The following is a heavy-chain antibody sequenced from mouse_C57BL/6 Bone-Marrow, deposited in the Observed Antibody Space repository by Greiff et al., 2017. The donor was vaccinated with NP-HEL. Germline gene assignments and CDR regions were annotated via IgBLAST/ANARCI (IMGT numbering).Heavy chain of an antibody. D-gene: IGHD1-1*01. CDR2: IRLKSDNYAT. CDR3: TDITTVVEDYAMDY. CDR1: GFTFSNYW. J-gene: IGHJ4*01. Sequence: EVNVVESGGGLVQPGGSMKLSCVASGFTFSNYWMNWVRQSPEKGLEWVAQIRLKSDNYATHYAESVKGRFTISRADSKSSVYLQMNNLRAEDTGIYCSTDITTVVEDYAMDYWGQGTSVTVSS. V-gene: IGHV6-3*01.